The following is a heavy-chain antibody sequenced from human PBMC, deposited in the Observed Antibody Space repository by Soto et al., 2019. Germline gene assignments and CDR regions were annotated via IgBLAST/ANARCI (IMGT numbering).Heavy chain of an antibody. Sequence: TLSLTCTVSGGSISSGGYYWSWIRQHPGKGLEWIGYIYYSGSTYYNPSLKSRVTISVDTSKNQFSLKLSSVTAAGTAVYYCARVGLTTHFDYWGQGTLVTVSS. J-gene: IGHJ4*02. CDR2: IYYSGST. D-gene: IGHD1-1*01. V-gene: IGHV4-31*03. CDR3: ARVGLTTHFDY. CDR1: GGSISSGGYY.